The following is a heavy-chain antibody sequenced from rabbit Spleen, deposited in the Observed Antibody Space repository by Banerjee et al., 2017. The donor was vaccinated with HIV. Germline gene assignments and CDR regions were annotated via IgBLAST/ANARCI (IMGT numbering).Heavy chain of an antibody. Sequence: QEQLEESGGDLVKPGASLTLTCTASGFSFSSSYIMCWVRQDPGKGLEWIACIDTGRSGFTYSASWAKGRFTISKTSSTTVTLQMTSLTATDTATYFCASDIRGVGVFSLWGQGTLVTVS. J-gene: IGHJ4*01. D-gene: IGHD5-1*01. CDR1: GFSFSSSYI. V-gene: IGHV1S45*01. CDR3: ASDIRGVGVFSL. CDR2: IDTGRSGFT.